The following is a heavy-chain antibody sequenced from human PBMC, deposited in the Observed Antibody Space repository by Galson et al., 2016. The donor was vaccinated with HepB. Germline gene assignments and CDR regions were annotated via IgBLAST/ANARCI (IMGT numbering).Heavy chain of an antibody. J-gene: IGHJ6*04. CDR2: IKCKIDGGTT. CDR1: GFTFSNAW. D-gene: IGHD3-10*01. Sequence: SLRLSCAVSGFTFSNAWMSWVRQAPGKGLEWVGRIKCKIDGGTTDYAAPVKGRFIISRDDSINRLYLQMNSLKTEDTAVYYCTTGEWGVRPTYQYYYYGMDVWGKGTTVTVSS. CDR3: TTGEWGVRPTYQYYYYGMDV. V-gene: IGHV3-15*07.